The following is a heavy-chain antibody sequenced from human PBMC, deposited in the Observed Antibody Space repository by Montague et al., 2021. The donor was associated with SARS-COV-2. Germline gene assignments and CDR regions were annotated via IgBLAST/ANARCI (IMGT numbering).Heavy chain of an antibody. J-gene: IGHJ4*02. V-gene: IGHV3-30*04. Sequence: SLRLSCATSGFTFNTYALHWVRQTPGKGLEWVAVISYDGTKTYYAASVKGRFTISRDTSKNTVYRQMNSLRVEDTALYYCARERALRYYYGSGIEFWGQGTLVTVSS. CDR2: ISYDGTKT. CDR3: ARERALRYYYGSGIEF. CDR1: GFTFNTYA. D-gene: IGHD3-10*01.